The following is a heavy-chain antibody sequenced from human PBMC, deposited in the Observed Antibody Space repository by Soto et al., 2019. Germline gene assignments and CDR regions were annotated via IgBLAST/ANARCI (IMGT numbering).Heavy chain of an antibody. CDR1: GYSLTGHY. CDR3: ARDLCPLGSGSPCPRYGLDF. Sequence: SLKVACKASGYSLTGHYMRCVRQLAEKRLEYLGWPKADNGGAYYAPKCLGMVTFTRDTTTTTAYMEVSEQPTEDTAGSYCARDLCPLGSGSPCPRYGLDFWGKGPTVTVPS. CDR2: PKADNGGA. J-gene: IGHJ6*04. V-gene: IGHV1-2*02. D-gene: IGHD3-10*01.